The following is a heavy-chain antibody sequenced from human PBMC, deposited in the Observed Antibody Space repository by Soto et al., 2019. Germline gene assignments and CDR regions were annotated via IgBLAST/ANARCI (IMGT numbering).Heavy chain of an antibody. D-gene: IGHD6-6*01. CDR3: ARSSPFDF. V-gene: IGHV1-3*01. Sequence: KFQGRVTITRDTSASTAYMELSSLRSEDTAVYYCARSSPFDFWGPGTLVTVSS. J-gene: IGHJ4*02.